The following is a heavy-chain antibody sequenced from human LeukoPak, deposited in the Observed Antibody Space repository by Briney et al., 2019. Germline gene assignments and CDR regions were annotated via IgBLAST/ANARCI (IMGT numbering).Heavy chain of an antibody. J-gene: IGHJ4*02. D-gene: IGHD2-21*02. V-gene: IGHV4-4*02. CDR1: GVSISSGHW. CDR2: IYHSGST. CDR3: ATMLAYCGGDCYSFDY. Sequence: SETLSLTCAVSGVSISSGHWWSWVRQPPGKGLEWIGEIYHSGSTNYHASLKSRVTISVDTSKNQFSLKLSSVTAADTAVYYCATMLAYCGGDCYSFDYWGQGTLVTVSS.